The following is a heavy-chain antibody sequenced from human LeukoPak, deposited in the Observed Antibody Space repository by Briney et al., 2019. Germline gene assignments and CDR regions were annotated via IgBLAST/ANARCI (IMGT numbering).Heavy chain of an antibody. J-gene: IGHJ4*02. CDR3: ARDRQGYYDFWSGYYPSPFVD. V-gene: IGHV3-53*01. Sequence: GGSLRLSCAASGFTVSTYYMTWVRQAPGKGLECVSVIYSGGSTYYADSVKGRFTISRDNSKNTLYLQMNSLRAEDTAVYYCARDRQGYYDFWSGYYPSPFVDWGQGTLVTVSS. CDR1: GFTVSTYY. D-gene: IGHD3-3*01. CDR2: IYSGGST.